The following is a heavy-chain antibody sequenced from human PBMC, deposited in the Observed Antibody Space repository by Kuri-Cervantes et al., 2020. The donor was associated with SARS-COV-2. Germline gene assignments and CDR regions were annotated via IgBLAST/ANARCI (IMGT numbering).Heavy chain of an antibody. D-gene: IGHD2-15*01. CDR3: ASQLGGGGSEYYLDY. Sequence: ASVKVSCKASGYTFTGYDTHWVRQAPGQGLEWMGRINPNSGGTNYAQKFQGRVTMTRDTSISTAYMELSRLRSDDTAVYYGASQLGGGGSEYYLDYWGQGTLVTVSS. V-gene: IGHV1-2*06. J-gene: IGHJ4*02. CDR1: GYTFTGYD. CDR2: INPNSGGT.